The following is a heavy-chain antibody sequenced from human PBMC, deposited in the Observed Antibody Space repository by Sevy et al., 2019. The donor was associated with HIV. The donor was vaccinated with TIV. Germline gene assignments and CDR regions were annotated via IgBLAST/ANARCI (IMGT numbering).Heavy chain of an antibody. J-gene: IGHJ4*02. D-gene: IGHD3-3*01. V-gene: IGHV1-24*01. CDR1: GYTLTQLS. CDR2: FDPEDGER. CDR3: ATGREYYEGNSGYFDY. Sequence: ASVKVSCKLSGYTLTQLSMHWVRQAPGKGLEWLGSFDPEDGERIYAQKFQGRFTMTEEPSTDTAYMELSSLRSEDTAIYYCATGREYYEGNSGYFDYWGQGTLVTVSS.